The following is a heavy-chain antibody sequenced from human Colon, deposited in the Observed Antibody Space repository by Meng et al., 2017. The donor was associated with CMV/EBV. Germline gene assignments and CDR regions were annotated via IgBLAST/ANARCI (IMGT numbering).Heavy chain of an antibody. CDR3: ARVICGGDCYLDY. Sequence: QGQLGQSGAESKKPGSSVKVSCKASKGTFTSYPISWVRQGPGQGFEWVGGIITISGTTDYAQKFQGRVTITADESTSTAYMKLSNLRSEDTAIYYCARVICGGDCYLDYWGRGTLVTVSS. CDR1: KGTFTSYP. V-gene: IGHV1-69*12. D-gene: IGHD2-21*02. J-gene: IGHJ4*02. CDR2: IITISGTT.